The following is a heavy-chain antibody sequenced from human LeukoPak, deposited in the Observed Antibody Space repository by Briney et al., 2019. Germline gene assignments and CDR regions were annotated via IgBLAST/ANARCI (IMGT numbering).Heavy chain of an antibody. CDR1: GGSISSSSYY. V-gene: IGHV4-39*01. D-gene: IGHD1/OR15-1a*01. J-gene: IGHJ4*02. CDR2: IYYSGST. Sequence: SETLSLTCTVSGGSISSSSYYWGWIRQPPGKGLEWIGSIYYSGSTYYNPSLKSRVTISVDTSKNQFSLKLSSVTAADTAVYYWAKFRGDQQPAGHRGQGTLVTVSS. CDR3: AKFRGDQQPAGH.